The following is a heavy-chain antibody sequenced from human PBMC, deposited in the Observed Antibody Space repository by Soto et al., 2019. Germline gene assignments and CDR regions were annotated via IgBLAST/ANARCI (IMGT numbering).Heavy chain of an antibody. CDR3: AGGGGSGTYYNQYTWFDP. CDR2: INTYNGNT. CDR1: GYTFTNYG. J-gene: IGHJ5*02. Sequence: ASVKVSCKASGYTFTNYGISWVRQAPGQGLEWMGWINTYNGNTNHAQKLQGRVTMTTDTSTSTAYMELRSLRSDDTAVYYCAGGGGSGTYYNQYTWFDPWGQGTLVTVPS. D-gene: IGHD3-10*01. V-gene: IGHV1-18*01.